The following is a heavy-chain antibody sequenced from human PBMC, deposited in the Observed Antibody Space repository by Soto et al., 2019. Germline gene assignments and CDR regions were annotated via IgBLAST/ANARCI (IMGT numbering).Heavy chain of an antibody. J-gene: IGHJ4*02. CDR3: AKGGGGLELRD. CDR2: VSGSGAII. D-gene: IGHD1-7*01. V-gene: IGHV3-23*01. CDR1: GLTFSNYY. Sequence: EVQLLESGGGLVQPGGSLRLSCAASGLTFSNYYMNWVRQAPGKGLEWVSVVSGSGAIIYYADSVKGRFTITRDNSKNMLIPQMNSLRAEDMAVYYCAKGGGGLELRDWGQGTLVTVSS.